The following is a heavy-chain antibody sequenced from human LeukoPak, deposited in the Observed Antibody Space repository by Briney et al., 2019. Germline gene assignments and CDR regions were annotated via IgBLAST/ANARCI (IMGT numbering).Heavy chain of an antibody. CDR2: ISGSGGST. D-gene: IGHD3-16*01. J-gene: IGHJ4*02. CDR3: AKDYAVGSIDY. Sequence: SCKASGGTFSSYAISWVRQAPGKGLEWVSAISGSGGSTYYADSVKGRFTISRDNSKNTVSLQMESLRAEDTALYYCAKDYAVGSIDYWGQGTLVTVSS. V-gene: IGHV3-23*01. CDR1: GGTFSSYA.